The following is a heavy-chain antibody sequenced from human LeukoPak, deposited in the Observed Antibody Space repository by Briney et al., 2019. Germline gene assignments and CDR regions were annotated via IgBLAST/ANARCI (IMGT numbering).Heavy chain of an antibody. CDR3: ARNTETAIPLPYYFDY. V-gene: IGHV1-3*04. CDR2: INTSNGNT. CDR1: GYTFTSYA. D-gene: IGHD2-21*02. Sequence: ASVKVSCKASGYTFTSYAMHWVRQAPGQRLECMGWINTSNGNTKYSQKFQARVTITRDTSASTAYMDLSSLRSEDTAVYYCARNTETAIPLPYYFDYWGQGTLVTVSS. J-gene: IGHJ4*02.